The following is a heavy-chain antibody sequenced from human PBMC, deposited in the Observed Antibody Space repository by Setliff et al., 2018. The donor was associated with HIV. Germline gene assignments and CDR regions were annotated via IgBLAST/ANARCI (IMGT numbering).Heavy chain of an antibody. Sequence: ASVMVSCKASGYTFTNYAISWIRQAPGQGLEWLGWISGYKGNTNYAQKLQGRVTMTTETSTSTAYMELRSLRSDDTAVYYCARGRISVEAAPLGWFDPWGQGTLVT. V-gene: IGHV1-18*01. CDR2: ISGYKGNT. J-gene: IGHJ5*02. CDR3: ARGRISVEAAPLGWFDP. CDR1: GYTFTNYA. D-gene: IGHD6-6*01.